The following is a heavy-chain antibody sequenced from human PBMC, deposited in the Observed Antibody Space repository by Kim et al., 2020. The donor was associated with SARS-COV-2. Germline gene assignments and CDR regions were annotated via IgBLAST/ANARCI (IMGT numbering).Heavy chain of an antibody. CDR1: GASISSGGYY. J-gene: IGHJ4*02. CDR2: IYYTGKT. D-gene: IGHD3-16*01. V-gene: IGHV4-31*03. Sequence: SETLSLTCTVSGASISSGGYYWSWIRQHPGKGLEWIGNIYYTGKTYYTTSLQSRITISVDTSKNQFSLRLNSVTAADTAAYYCARAGPPRPTYYAGGGSSPPPQFHYWGQGTLVTVSS. CDR3: ARAGPPRPTYYAGGGSSPPPQFHY.